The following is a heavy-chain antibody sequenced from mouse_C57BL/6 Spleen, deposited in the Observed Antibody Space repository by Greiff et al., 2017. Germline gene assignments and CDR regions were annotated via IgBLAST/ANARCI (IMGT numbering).Heavy chain of an antibody. Sequence: QVQLQQSGPGLVQPSQSLSITCTVSGFSLTSYGVHWVRQSPGKGLEWMGVIWRGGSTDYNAAFMSRLSITKDNYKSQVFFKMNSRQAEDTAIYYYAKKGLPYAMDYWGQGTSVTVSS. J-gene: IGHJ4*01. CDR1: GFSLTSYG. CDR2: IWRGGST. V-gene: IGHV2-5*01. D-gene: IGHD2-4*01. CDR3: AKKGLPYAMDY.